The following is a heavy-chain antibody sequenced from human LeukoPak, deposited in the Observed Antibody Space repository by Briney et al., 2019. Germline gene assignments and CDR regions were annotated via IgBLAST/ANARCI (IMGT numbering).Heavy chain of an antibody. CDR3: AKGYCSSISCHADY. CDR1: GFTFDDYA. Sequence: PGGSLRLSCAASGFTFDDYAMHWVRQAPGKGLEWVSGISWNRGSIGYADSVKGRFTISRDNAKMSLYLQMDSLRAVDTALYYCAKGYCSSISCHADYWGQGTLVTASS. D-gene: IGHD2-2*01. J-gene: IGHJ4*02. CDR2: ISWNRGSI. V-gene: IGHV3-9*01.